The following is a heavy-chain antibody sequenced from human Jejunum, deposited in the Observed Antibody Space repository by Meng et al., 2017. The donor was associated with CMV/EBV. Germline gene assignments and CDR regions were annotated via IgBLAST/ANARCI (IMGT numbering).Heavy chain of an antibody. CDR3: ARHGETVFGVIDN. V-gene: IGHV5-51*01. J-gene: IGHJ4*02. CDR2: IYPGDSDT. Sequence: SGYSFTKYWVGWVRQMPGKGLEWMGIIYPGDSDTRYSQSFQGQVIISVDKSINTAYLQWNSLKASDTAMYYCARHGETVFGVIDNWGQGTLVTVS. D-gene: IGHD3-3*01. CDR1: GYSFTKYW.